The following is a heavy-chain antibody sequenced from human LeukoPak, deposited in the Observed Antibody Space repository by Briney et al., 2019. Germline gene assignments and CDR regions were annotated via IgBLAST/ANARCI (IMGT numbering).Heavy chain of an antibody. CDR1: GGSISSYY. Sequence: PSETLSLTCTVSGGSISSYYWSWIRQPPGKGLEWIGYIYYSGSTNYNPSLKSRVTISVDTSKNQFSLRLSSVTAADTAVYYCARPYYYDSSGGDWYFDLWGRGTLVTVSS. V-gene: IGHV4-59*08. D-gene: IGHD3-22*01. CDR2: IYYSGST. CDR3: ARPYYYDSSGGDWYFDL. J-gene: IGHJ2*01.